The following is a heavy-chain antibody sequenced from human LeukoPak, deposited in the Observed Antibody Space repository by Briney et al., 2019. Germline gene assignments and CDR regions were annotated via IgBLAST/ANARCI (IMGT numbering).Heavy chain of an antibody. V-gene: IGHV3-48*03. J-gene: IGHJ4*02. CDR1: GFTFSSYE. D-gene: IGHD5-24*01. Sequence: GGSLRLSCAASGFTFSSYEMNWVRQAPGKGLEWVSYISSSGSTIYYADSVKGRFTISRDNAKNSLYLQMTSLRVEDTAVYYCTRHEDGYDDFWGQGTLVTVSS. CDR2: ISSSGSTI. CDR3: TRHEDGYDDF.